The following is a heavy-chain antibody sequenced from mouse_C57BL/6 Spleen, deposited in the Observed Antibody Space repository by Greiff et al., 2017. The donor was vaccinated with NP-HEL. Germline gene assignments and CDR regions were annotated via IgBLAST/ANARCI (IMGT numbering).Heavy chain of an antibody. CDR3: ARTDSNSFYFDY. CDR2: IDPSDSYT. CDR1: GYTFTSYW. D-gene: IGHD2-5*01. Sequence: VQLQQPGAELVMPGASVKLSCKASGYTFTSYWMHWVKQRPGQGLEWIGDIDPSDSYTNYNQKFKGKSTLTVDKSSSTAYMQLSSLTSEYSAVYYCARTDSNSFYFDYWGQGTTLTVSS. J-gene: IGHJ2*01. V-gene: IGHV1-69*01.